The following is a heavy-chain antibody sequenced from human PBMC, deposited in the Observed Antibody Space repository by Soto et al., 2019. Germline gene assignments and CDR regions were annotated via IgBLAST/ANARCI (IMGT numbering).Heavy chain of an antibody. V-gene: IGHV3-23*01. CDR3: AKSGYYDILTGYSLYYYYYYGMDV. CDR1: GFTFSSYA. CDR2: ISGSGGST. D-gene: IGHD3-9*01. J-gene: IGHJ6*02. Sequence: PGGSLRLSCAASGFTFSSYAMSWVRQAPGKGLEWVSAISGSGGSTYYADSVKGRFTISRDDSKNTLYLQMNSLRAEDTAVYYCAKSGYYDILTGYSLYYYYYYGMDVWGQRTTVTVSS.